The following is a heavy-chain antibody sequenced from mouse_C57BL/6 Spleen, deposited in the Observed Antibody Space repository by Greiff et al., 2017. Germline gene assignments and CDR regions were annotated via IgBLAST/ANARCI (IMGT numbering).Heavy chain of an antibody. CDR3: ARDLLGAY. CDR1: GFTFSSYA. V-gene: IGHV5-4*01. J-gene: IGHJ3*01. D-gene: IGHD2-10*01. CDR2: ISDGGSYT. Sequence: EVMLVESGGGLVKPGGSLKLSCAASGFTFSSYAMSWVRQTPEKRLEWVATISDGGSYTYYPDNVKGRFTISRDNAKNNLYLQMSHLKSEDTAMYYCARDLLGAYWGQGTLVTVSA.